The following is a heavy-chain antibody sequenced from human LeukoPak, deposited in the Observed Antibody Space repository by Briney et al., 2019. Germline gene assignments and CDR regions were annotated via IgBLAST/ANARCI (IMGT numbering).Heavy chain of an antibody. D-gene: IGHD6-19*01. J-gene: IGHJ4*02. V-gene: IGHV6-1*01. Sequence: SQTLSLTCAISGDSVSNNTAAWNWIRQSPSRGLEWLGRTYYRSKWYNDYTISVKSRITINPDTSKNQFSLQLNSVTPDDTAVYYCARGLEQWLVYYFGSWGQGTLVTVSS. CDR2: TYYRSKWYN. CDR1: GDSVSNNTAA. CDR3: ARGLEQWLVYYFGS.